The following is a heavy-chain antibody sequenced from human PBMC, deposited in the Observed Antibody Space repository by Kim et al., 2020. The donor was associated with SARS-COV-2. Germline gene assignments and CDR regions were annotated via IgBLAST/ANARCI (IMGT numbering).Heavy chain of an antibody. CDR2: INHSGST. D-gene: IGHD6-13*01. CDR1: GGSFSGYY. Sequence: SETLSLTCAVYGGSFSGYYWSWIRQPPGKGLEWIGEINHSGSTNYNPSLKSRVTISVDTSKNQFSLKLSSVTAADTAVYYCARLGILIAAAGTSINWFDPWGQGTLVTVSS. CDR3: ARLGILIAAAGTSINWFDP. V-gene: IGHV4-34*01. J-gene: IGHJ5*02.